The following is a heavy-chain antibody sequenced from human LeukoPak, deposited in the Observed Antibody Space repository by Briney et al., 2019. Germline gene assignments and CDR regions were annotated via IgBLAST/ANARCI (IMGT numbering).Heavy chain of an antibody. CDR2: ISGSGGST. V-gene: IGHV3-23*01. CDR3: AKDRVTNPLLEYFDL. J-gene: IGHJ2*01. Sequence: RGSLRLSCAASGFTFSSYAMSWVRQAPGKGLEWVSAISGSGGSTYYADSVKGRLTISRDNSKKTLYLQMNSLRAEDTAVYYCAKDRVTNPLLEYFDLWGRGTLVTVSS. D-gene: IGHD4-17*01. CDR1: GFTFSSYA.